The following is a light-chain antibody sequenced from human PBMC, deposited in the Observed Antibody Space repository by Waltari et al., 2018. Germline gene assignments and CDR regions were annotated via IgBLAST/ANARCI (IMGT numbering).Light chain of an antibody. V-gene: IGKV2-28*01. CDR2: LGS. CDR1: QSLLYSNGYNY. Sequence: DIVTTKSPLSLPVTPGEPASISCRSSQSLLYSNGYNYLDWYLQKPGQSPQLLIYLGSNRASGVPDRFSGSGSGTDFTLRISRVEAEDVGVYYCMQALQFPITFGQGTRLQIK. CDR3: MQALQFPIT. J-gene: IGKJ5*01.